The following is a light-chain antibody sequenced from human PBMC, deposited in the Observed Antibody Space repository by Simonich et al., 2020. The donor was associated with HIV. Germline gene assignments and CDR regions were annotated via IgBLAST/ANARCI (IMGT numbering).Light chain of an antibody. J-gene: IGKJ1*01. CDR1: QSVLYSSNNKNY. CDR3: QQYYSTPPT. V-gene: IGKV4-1*01. CDR2: WAS. Sequence: DIVMTQSPDSLAVSLGERATINFKSSQSVLYSSNNKNYLALYQQKPGQPPKLLIYWASTRESGVPDRFSGSGSGTDFTLTISSLQAEDVAVYYCQQYYSTPPTFGQGTKVEIK.